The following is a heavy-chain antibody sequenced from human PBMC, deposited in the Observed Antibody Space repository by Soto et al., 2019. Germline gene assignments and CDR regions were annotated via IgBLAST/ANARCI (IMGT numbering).Heavy chain of an antibody. CDR1: GGTFSSYA. V-gene: IGHV1-69*01. CDR2: IIPIFGTA. CDR3: ARDRNRSPTKSYYYYGMDV. Sequence: QVQLVQSGAEVKKPGSSVKVSCKASGGTFSSYAISWVRQAPGQGLEWMGGIIPIFGTANYAQKFQGRVTITADESTSTAYMKLSSLRSEDTAVYYCARDRNRSPTKSYYYYGMDVWGQGTTVTVSS. J-gene: IGHJ6*02. D-gene: IGHD1-26*01.